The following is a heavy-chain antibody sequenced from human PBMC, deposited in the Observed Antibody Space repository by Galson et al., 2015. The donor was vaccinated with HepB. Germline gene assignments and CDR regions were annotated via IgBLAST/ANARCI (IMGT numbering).Heavy chain of an antibody. CDR1: GFTFSSHW. J-gene: IGHJ4*02. CDR3: ARGGHYYDSTGYYLRPFDF. D-gene: IGHD3-22*01. CDR2: IKQDGSEK. Sequence: SLRLSCAASGFTFSSHWMSWVRQAPGKGLEWVANIKQDGSEKYYVDSVKGRFTISRDNAKNSLYLQMSSLRAEDTAVYYCARGGHYYDSTGYYLRPFDFWGQGTLVTVSS. V-gene: IGHV3-7*01.